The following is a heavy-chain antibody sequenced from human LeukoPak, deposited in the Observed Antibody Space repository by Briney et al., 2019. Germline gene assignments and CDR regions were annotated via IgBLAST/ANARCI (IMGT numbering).Heavy chain of an antibody. D-gene: IGHD3-10*01. Sequence: ASVKVSCEGSGYTFTSYAMNWVRQAPGQGLEWMGWINTNTGNPTYAQGFTGRFVFSLDTSVSTAYLQISSLKAEDTAVYYCARDPNCYGSGSYYDYWGQGTLVTVSS. CDR1: GYTFTSYA. J-gene: IGHJ4*02. CDR2: INTNTGNP. V-gene: IGHV7-4-1*02. CDR3: ARDPNCYGSGSYYDY.